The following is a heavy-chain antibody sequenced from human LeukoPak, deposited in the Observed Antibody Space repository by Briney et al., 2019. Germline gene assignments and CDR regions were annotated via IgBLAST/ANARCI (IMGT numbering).Heavy chain of an antibody. CDR3: ATALDYGDYQAN. CDR2: FDPEDGET. Sequence: ASVKVSCKVSGYTLTELSMHWVRQAPGKGLEWMGGFDPEDGETIYAQKFQGRVTMTENTSTDTAYMELSSLRSEDTAVYDCATALDYGDYQANWGQGALVTVSS. V-gene: IGHV1-24*01. D-gene: IGHD4-17*01. CDR1: GYTLTELS. J-gene: IGHJ4*02.